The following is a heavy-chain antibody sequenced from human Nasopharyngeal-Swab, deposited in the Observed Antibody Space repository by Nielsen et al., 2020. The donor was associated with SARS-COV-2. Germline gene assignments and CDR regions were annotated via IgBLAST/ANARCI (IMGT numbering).Heavy chain of an antibody. CDR3: ARVYYDSSVWSFDY. V-gene: IGHV4-4*07. Sequence: SETLSLTFTVVSGGSISSYYWSWIRQPAGKGLEWIGRIYTSGSTNYNPSLKSRVTMSVDTSKNQFSLKLSSVTAADTAVYYCARVYYDSSVWSFDYWGQGTLVTVSS. J-gene: IGHJ4*02. CDR2: IYTSGST. CDR1: GGSISSYY. D-gene: IGHD3-22*01.